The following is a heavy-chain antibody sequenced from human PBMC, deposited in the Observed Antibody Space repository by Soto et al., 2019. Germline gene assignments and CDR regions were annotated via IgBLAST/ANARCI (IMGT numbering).Heavy chain of an antibody. CDR1: GYTITIYG. D-gene: IGHD2-21*02. CDR2: ISAYNGNT. CDR3: ARGGGDWRACDI. V-gene: IGHV1-18*04. Sequence: VKGYCKAAGYTITIYGSSWVRQAPGQGLEWMGWISAYNGNTNYAQKLQGRVTMTTDTSTSTAHMELRSLRSDDTAVYYCARGGGDWRACDICGQGTMVTVS. J-gene: IGHJ3*02.